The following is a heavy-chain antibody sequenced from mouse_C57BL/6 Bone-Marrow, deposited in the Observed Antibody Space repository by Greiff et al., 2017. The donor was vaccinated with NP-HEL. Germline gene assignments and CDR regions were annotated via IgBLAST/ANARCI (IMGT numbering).Heavy chain of an antibody. CDR3: AIGHTGYYFDY. V-gene: IGHV1-74*01. Sequence: VQLQQPGAELVKPGASVKVSCKASGYTFTSYWMHWVKQRPGQGLEWIGRIHPSDSDTNYNQKLKGKAKFTVDKSSSTAHMQLSSLTSEVSAVYYCAIGHTGYYFDYWGQGTTLTVSS. D-gene: IGHD4-1*01. CDR1: GYTFTSYW. J-gene: IGHJ2*01. CDR2: IHPSDSDT.